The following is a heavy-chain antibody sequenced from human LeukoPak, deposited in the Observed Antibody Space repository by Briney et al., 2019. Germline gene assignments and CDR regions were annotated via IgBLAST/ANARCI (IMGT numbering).Heavy chain of an antibody. Sequence: SETLSLTCTVSGGSISSSSYYWGWIRQPPGKGLEWIGSIYYSGSIYYNPSLKSRVTISVDTSKNQFSLKLSSVTAADTAVYYCARAREYCSGGSCYCSFDYWGQGTLVTVSS. CDR3: ARAREYCSGGSCYCSFDY. J-gene: IGHJ4*02. CDR1: GGSISSSSYY. V-gene: IGHV4-39*07. D-gene: IGHD2-15*01. CDR2: IYYSGSI.